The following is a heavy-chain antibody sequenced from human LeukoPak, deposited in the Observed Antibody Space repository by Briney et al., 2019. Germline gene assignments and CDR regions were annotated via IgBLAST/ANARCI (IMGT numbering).Heavy chain of an antibody. CDR1: GFIVSSTY. J-gene: IGHJ4*02. D-gene: IGHD6-19*01. V-gene: IGHV3-23*01. CDR2: ISGSGGST. Sequence: GGSLRLSCAVSGFIVSSTYMSWVRQAPGKGLEWVSAISGSGGSTYYADSVKGRFTISRDNSKNTLYLQMNSLRAEDTAVYYCAKGKTVAGTGGHNFDYWGQGTLVTVSS. CDR3: AKGKTVAGTGGHNFDY.